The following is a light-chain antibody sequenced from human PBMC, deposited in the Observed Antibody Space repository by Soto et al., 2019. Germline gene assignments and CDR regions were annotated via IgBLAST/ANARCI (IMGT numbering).Light chain of an antibody. J-gene: IGKJ3*01. CDR1: QDISNF. Sequence: DIQMTQSPSSLSASVGDRVTITCQASQDISNFLNWYQQKPGTAPKLLIYDASNLETGVPSRFSGSGSGTDFTFTISSLQPEDIATYYCQQYDNFPPFTFGPGTKVDIK. CDR2: DAS. V-gene: IGKV1-33*01. CDR3: QQYDNFPPFT.